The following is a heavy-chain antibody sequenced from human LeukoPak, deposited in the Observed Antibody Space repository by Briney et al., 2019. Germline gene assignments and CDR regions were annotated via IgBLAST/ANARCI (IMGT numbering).Heavy chain of an antibody. D-gene: IGHD3-3*01. V-gene: IGHV3-30*02. Sequence: GGSLRLSCAASGFTFSSYGMHWVRQAPGKGLEWVAFIRYDGSNKYYADSVKGRFTISRDNSKNTLYLQMNSLRAEDTAVYYCARVGITIFGVVVFDYWGQGTLVTVSS. CDR2: IRYDGSNK. CDR3: ARVGITIFGVVVFDY. CDR1: GFTFSSYG. J-gene: IGHJ4*02.